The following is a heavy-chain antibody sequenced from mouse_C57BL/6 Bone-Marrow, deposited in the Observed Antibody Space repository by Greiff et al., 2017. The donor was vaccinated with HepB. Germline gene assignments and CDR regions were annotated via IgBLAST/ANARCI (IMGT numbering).Heavy chain of an antibody. Sequence: EVMLVESGGGLVQPGGSLKLSCAASGFTFSDYYMYWVRQTPEKRLEWVAYISNGGGSTYYPDTVKGRFTISRDNAKNTLYLQMSRLKSEDTAMYYCARQGYGNYDAMDYWGQGTSVTVSS. CDR1: GFTFSDYY. CDR3: ARQGYGNYDAMDY. V-gene: IGHV5-12*01. CDR2: ISNGGGST. D-gene: IGHD2-1*01. J-gene: IGHJ4*01.